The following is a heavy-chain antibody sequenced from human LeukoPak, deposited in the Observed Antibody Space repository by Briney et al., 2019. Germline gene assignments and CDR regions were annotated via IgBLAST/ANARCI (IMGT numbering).Heavy chain of an antibody. CDR1: GGTFSSYA. CDR2: IIPIFGTA. Sequence: ASVKVSCKASGGTFSSYAISWVRQAPGQGLEWMGGIIPIFGTANYAQKFQGRVTITADKSTSTAYMELSSLRSEDTAVYYCASEPSYSSSWYIHWFDPWGQGTLVTVSS. J-gene: IGHJ5*02. CDR3: ASEPSYSSSWYIHWFDP. D-gene: IGHD6-13*01. V-gene: IGHV1-69*06.